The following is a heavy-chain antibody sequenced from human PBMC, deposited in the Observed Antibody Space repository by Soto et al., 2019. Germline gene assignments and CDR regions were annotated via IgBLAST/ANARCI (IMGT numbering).Heavy chain of an antibody. D-gene: IGHD3-22*01. CDR3: AKGPLGPMIVVVIIAEYFQH. CDR1: GFTFSDYY. V-gene: IGHV3-11*05. J-gene: IGHJ1*01. Sequence: GGSLRLSCAASGFTFSDYYMSWIRQAPGKGLEWVSYISSSISYTNYADSVKGRFTISRDNSKNTLYLQMNSLRAEDTAVYYCAKGPLGPMIVVVIIAEYFQHWGQGTLVTVSS. CDR2: ISSSISYT.